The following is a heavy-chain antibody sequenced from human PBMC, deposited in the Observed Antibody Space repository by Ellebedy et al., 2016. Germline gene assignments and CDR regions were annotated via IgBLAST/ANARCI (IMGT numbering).Heavy chain of an antibody. CDR3: ARESSSIPTGGMDV. J-gene: IGHJ6*02. CDR2: INAGNGNT. D-gene: IGHD6-13*01. Sequence: ASVKVSXXASGYTFTSYAMHWVRQAPGQRLEWMGWINAGNGNTKYSQKFQGRVTITRDTSASTAYMELSSLRSEDTAVYYCARESSSIPTGGMDVWGQGTTVTVSS. V-gene: IGHV1-3*01. CDR1: GYTFTSYA.